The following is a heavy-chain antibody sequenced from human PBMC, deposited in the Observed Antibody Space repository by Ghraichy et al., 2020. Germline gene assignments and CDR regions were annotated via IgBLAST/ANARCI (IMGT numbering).Heavy chain of an antibody. CDR1: GGSFSGYY. J-gene: IGHJ5*02. CDR3: ARGGGSSSFYWFDP. Sequence: SQTLSLTCAVYGGSFSGYYWSWIRQPPGKGLEWIGEINHSGSTNYNPSLKSRVTISVDTSKNQFSLKLSSVTAADTAVYYCARGGGSSSFYWFDPWGQGTLVTVSS. V-gene: IGHV4-34*01. D-gene: IGHD6-6*01. CDR2: INHSGST.